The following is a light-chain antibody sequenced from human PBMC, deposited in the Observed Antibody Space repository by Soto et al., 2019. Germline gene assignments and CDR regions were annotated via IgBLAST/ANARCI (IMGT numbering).Light chain of an antibody. CDR2: DAS. J-gene: IGKJ4*01. CDR1: QSISSW. Sequence: DIQMTQSPSTLSASVGDRVNITCRASQSISSWLAWYQQKPGKAPNLLIYDASSLESGVPSRFSGSGSGTEFTLSISSLQPDDFATYHCQQYNSHSLTFGGGTKVEIK. V-gene: IGKV1-5*01. CDR3: QQYNSHSLT.